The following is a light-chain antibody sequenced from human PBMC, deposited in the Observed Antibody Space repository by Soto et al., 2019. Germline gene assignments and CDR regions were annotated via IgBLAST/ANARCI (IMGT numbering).Light chain of an antibody. CDR1: QSVPSNY. V-gene: IGKV3-20*01. J-gene: IGKJ1*01. Sequence: ENVLTQSPGTLSLSPGERATLSCRASQSVPSNYLAWYQQKPGQAPRLLIYGASKRATGIPDRFSGRGSGTDFTLTISRLEPEDFAVYYCQQYAGSPPWTFGQGTKVEIK. CDR3: QQYAGSPPWT. CDR2: GAS.